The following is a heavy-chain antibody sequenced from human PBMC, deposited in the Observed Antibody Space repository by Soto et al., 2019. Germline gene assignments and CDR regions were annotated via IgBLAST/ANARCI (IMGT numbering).Heavy chain of an antibody. CDR2: ISAYNGNT. Sequence: ASVKVSCKASGYTFTSYGISWVRQAPGQGLEWMGWISAYNGNTNYAQKLQGRVTMTTDTSTSTAYMELRSLRSDDTAVYYCARGLAMVRGVIMRXXYMDVWGKGTTVTVSS. CDR3: ARGLAMVRGVIMRXXYMDV. V-gene: IGHV1-18*01. CDR1: GYTFTSYG. J-gene: IGHJ6*03. D-gene: IGHD3-10*01.